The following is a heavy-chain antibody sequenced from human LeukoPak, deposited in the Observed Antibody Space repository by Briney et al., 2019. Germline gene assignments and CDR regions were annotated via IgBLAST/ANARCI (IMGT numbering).Heavy chain of an antibody. CDR1: GFTFSSYD. V-gene: IGHV3-13*01. J-gene: IGHJ3*02. Sequence: GGSLRLSCAASGFTFSSYDMHWVRQATGKGLEWASAIGTAGDTYYPGSVKGRFTISRENAKNSLYLQMNSLRAGDTAAYYCARVADGRGAFDIWGQGTMVTVSS. CDR2: IGTAGDT. D-gene: IGHD2-8*01. CDR3: ARVADGRGAFDI.